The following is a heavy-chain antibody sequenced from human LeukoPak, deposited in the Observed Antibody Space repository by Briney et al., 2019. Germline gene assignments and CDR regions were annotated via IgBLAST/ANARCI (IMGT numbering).Heavy chain of an antibody. Sequence: PGGSLRLSCAASGFTFSSYAMSWVRQAPGKGLEWVSAISGSGGSTYYADSVKGRFTISRDNSKNTLYLQMNSLRAEDTAVYYCAKDLPLYDYVWGSYRSATPQDYWGQGTLVTVSS. CDR2: ISGSGGST. D-gene: IGHD3-16*02. J-gene: IGHJ4*02. CDR1: GFTFSSYA. V-gene: IGHV3-23*01. CDR3: AKDLPLYDYVWGSYRSATPQDY.